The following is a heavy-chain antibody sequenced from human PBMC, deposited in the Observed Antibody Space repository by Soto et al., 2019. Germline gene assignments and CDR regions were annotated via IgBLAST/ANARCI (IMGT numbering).Heavy chain of an antibody. Sequence: TFSIYWMSWVRQAPGKGLEWVANIKQDGSEKYYVDSVKGRFTISRDNAKNSLYLQMNSLRAEDTAVYYCARRTYYYDSSGYPDAFDIWGQGTMVTVSS. CDR1: TFSIYW. D-gene: IGHD3-22*01. CDR3: ARRTYYYDSSGYPDAFDI. CDR2: IKQDGSEK. J-gene: IGHJ3*02. V-gene: IGHV3-7*01.